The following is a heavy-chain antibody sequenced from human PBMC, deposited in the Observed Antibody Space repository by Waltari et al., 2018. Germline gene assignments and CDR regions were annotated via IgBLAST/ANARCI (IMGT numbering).Heavy chain of an antibody. D-gene: IGHD2-2*01. V-gene: IGHV1-18*04. CDR3: AKDRHQLIEEGFLLALDP. Sequence: QVQLVQSGAEVKKPGASLKVSCKASGYIFTNYGISWVRQAPGQGLEWMGWINGNNGHTNFAQKCLGRLTMAKDTSTNTVYMALSRLTSDDTAVYYCAKDRHQLIEEGFLLALDPWGQGTLVTVSS. J-gene: IGHJ5*02. CDR1: GYIFTNYG. CDR2: INGNNGHT.